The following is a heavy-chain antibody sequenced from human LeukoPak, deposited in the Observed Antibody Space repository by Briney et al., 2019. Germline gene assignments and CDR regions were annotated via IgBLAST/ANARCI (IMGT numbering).Heavy chain of an antibody. J-gene: IGHJ3*02. Sequence: GGSLRLSCAASGFTFSSYWMSWVRQAPGKGLEWVANIKQDGSEKYYVDSVEGRFTISRDNAKNSLYLQMNSLRAEDTAVYYCAMTLSLSSNDAFDIWGQGTMVTVSS. V-gene: IGHV3-7*01. D-gene: IGHD3-16*01. CDR2: IKQDGSEK. CDR3: AMTLSLSSNDAFDI. CDR1: GFTFSSYW.